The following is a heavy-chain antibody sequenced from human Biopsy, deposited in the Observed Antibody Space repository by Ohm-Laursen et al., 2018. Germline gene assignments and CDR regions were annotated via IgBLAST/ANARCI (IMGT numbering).Heavy chain of an antibody. D-gene: IGHD3-9*01. CDR1: EGTFSNYG. CDR2: NIPILGTG. CDR3: ATKLTGYFHH. Sequence: SVKVSCNAPEGTFSNYGVNWVRQAPGQGLEWLGGNIPILGTGNYAQKFQDRVTVAADTSTSTATMELRSLRSDDTAVYYCATKLTGYFHHWGQGTLVTVSS. V-gene: IGHV1-69*06. J-gene: IGHJ1*01.